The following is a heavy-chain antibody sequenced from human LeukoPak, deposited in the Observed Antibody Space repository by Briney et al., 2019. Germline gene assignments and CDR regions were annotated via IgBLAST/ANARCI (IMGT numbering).Heavy chain of an antibody. V-gene: IGHV1-2*06. D-gene: IGHD3-22*01. Sequence: ASVKVSCKASGYTFTGYYMHWVRQAPGQGLECMGRINPNSGGTNYAQKFQGRVTMTRDTSISTAYMELSRLRSDDTAVYYCARDQEYYDSSGYFRWFDPWGQGTLVTVSS. CDR3: ARDQEYYDSSGYFRWFDP. J-gene: IGHJ5*02. CDR1: GYTFTGYY. CDR2: INPNSGGT.